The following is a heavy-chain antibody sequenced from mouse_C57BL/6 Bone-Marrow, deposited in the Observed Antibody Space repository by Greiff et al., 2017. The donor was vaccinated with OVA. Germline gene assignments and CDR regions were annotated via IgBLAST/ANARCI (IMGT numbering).Heavy chain of an antibody. CDR2: IYPRSGST. Sequence: QVQLQESGAELVRPGASVKLSCKASGYTFTSYGISWVKQRPGQGLEWIGEIYPRSGSTYSNEKFKGKATLTAYKSSSTAYMELRSLTSEYSAVYVCALSCAWLAYWGQGTLVTVSA. CDR1: GYTFTSYG. J-gene: IGHJ3*01. V-gene: IGHV1-81*01. CDR3: ALSCAWLAY.